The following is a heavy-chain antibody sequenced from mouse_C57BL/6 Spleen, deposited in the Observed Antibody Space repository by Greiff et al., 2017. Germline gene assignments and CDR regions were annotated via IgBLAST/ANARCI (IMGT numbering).Heavy chain of an antibody. CDR1: GYTFTSYW. Sequence: QVHVKQPGAELVKPGASVKLSCKASGYTFTSYWMQWVKQRPGQGLEWIGEIDPSDSYTNYNQKFKGKATLTVDTSSSTAYMQLSSLTSEDSAVYYCARDHYYGSSWGDDYWGQGTTLTVSS. CDR3: ARDHYYGSSWGDDY. V-gene: IGHV1-50*01. D-gene: IGHD1-1*01. CDR2: IDPSDSYT. J-gene: IGHJ2*01.